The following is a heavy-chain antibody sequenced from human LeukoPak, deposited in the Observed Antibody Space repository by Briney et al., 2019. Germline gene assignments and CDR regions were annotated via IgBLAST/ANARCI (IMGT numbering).Heavy chain of an antibody. V-gene: IGHV3-23*01. CDR1: GSTFSSYA. Sequence: GGSLRLSCAASGSTFSSYAMSWVRQAPGKGLEWVSAISGSGGSTYYADSVKGRFTISRGTSKNTLHLQMNSLRAEDTAVYYCARRIAAAGTRGFDYWGQGTLVSVSS. CDR2: ISGSGGST. CDR3: ARRIAAAGTRGFDY. D-gene: IGHD6-13*01. J-gene: IGHJ4*02.